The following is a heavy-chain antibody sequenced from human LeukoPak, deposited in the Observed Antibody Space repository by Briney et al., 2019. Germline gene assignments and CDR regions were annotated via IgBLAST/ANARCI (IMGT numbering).Heavy chain of an antibody. Sequence: GGSLRLSCAPSGFTFSSHAMNWVRQAPGKGLEWVSTVSTSGVTTYYADSVRGRFTISRDNFKNTVYLQMNSLRAEDTAVYYCAKDAGEGSGWYYFDYWGQGTLVTVSS. CDR3: AKDAGEGSGWYYFDY. V-gene: IGHV3-23*01. CDR1: GFTFSSHA. CDR2: VSTSGVTT. D-gene: IGHD6-13*01. J-gene: IGHJ4*02.